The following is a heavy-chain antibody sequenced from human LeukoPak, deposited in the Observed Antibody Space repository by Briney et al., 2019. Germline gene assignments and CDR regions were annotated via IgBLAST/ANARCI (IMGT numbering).Heavy chain of an antibody. V-gene: IGHV3-23*01. CDR2: INSNGDEI. J-gene: IGHJ4*02. CDR1: GFTFSTYA. Sequence: GGSLRLSCAASGFTFSTYAMTWVRQAPGKGLEWVSGINSNGDEIYYANSVRGRFTISRDNSNNALYLQMDSLRAEDTAVYYCANWIGSSSRDYWGQGTLVTVSS. CDR3: ANWIGSSSRDY. D-gene: IGHD6-6*01.